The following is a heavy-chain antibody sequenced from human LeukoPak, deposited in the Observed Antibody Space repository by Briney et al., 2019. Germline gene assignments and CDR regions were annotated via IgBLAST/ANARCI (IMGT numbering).Heavy chain of an antibody. CDR3: ARAPSEIGGYYPEYFRH. V-gene: IGHV3-74*01. CDR1: GFTFSSYW. Sequence: QSGGSLGLSCAASGFTFSSYWMHWVRQAPGKGLVWVSRIKSDGSTRYADSVKGRFTISRDNAKNTVSLQMTSLRAEDTGVYYCARAPSEIGGYYPEYFRHWGKGTLVIVSS. J-gene: IGHJ1*01. CDR2: IKSDGST. D-gene: IGHD3-22*01.